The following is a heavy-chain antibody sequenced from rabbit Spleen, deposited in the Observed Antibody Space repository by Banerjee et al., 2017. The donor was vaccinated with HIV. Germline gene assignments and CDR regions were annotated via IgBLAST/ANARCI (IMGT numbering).Heavy chain of an antibody. Sequence: QEQLEESGGGLVKPGGTLTLTCKASGIDFSNYYYIFWVRQAPGKGLELIAWIYTRDGSTWYATWVNGRFTISRSTSLNTVDLKMTRLTAADTATYFCARDTSSSFSSYGMDLWGPGTLVTVS. CDR1: GIDFSNYYY. D-gene: IGHD1-1*01. CDR2: IYTRDGST. J-gene: IGHJ6*01. CDR3: ARDTSSSFSSYGMDL. V-gene: IGHV1S43*01.